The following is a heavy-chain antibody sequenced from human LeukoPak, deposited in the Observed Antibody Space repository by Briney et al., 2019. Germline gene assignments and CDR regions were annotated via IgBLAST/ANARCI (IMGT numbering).Heavy chain of an antibody. D-gene: IGHD2-15*01. Sequence: GGSLRLSCAASGFTFSSYGMHWVRQAPGKGLEWVSAISGSGGSTYYADSVKGRFTISRDNSKNTLYLQMNSLRAEDTAVYYCAKDEGYCSGGSCYFDYWGQGTLVTVSS. V-gene: IGHV3-23*01. CDR2: ISGSGGST. CDR1: GFTFSSYG. CDR3: AKDEGYCSGGSCYFDY. J-gene: IGHJ4*02.